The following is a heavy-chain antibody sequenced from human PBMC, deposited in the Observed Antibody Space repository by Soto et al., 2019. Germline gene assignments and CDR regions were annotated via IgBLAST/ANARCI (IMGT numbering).Heavy chain of an antibody. V-gene: IGHV3-30-3*01. D-gene: IGHD4-4*01. CDR2: ITYDGSNK. CDR3: ARPLWRDDYNWGYFDL. J-gene: IGHJ2*01. CDR1: GFTFSSYA. Sequence: QVQLVESGGGVVQPGRSLRLSCAASGFTFSSYAMHWVRQAPGQGLEWVAVITYDGSNKYYADSVKVRFTISRDNSKNTLYLQMNSLTTEDTAVYNCARPLWRDDYNWGYFDLWGRGTLVTVSS.